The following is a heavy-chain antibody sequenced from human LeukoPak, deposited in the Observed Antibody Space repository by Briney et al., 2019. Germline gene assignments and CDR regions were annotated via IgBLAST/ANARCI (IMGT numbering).Heavy chain of an antibody. CDR1: GGSISGYY. CDR2: IYTSGST. D-gene: IGHD2-8*01. J-gene: IGHJ5*02. CDR3: ARSTGIYCTNGVCYLGNWFDP. Sequence: KTSETLSLTCTVSGGSISGYYWSWIRQPAGKGLEWIGRIYTSGSTNYNPSLKSRVTMSVDTSKNQFSLKLSSVTAADTAVYYCARSTGIYCTNGVCYLGNWFDPWGQGTLLTVSS. V-gene: IGHV4-4*07.